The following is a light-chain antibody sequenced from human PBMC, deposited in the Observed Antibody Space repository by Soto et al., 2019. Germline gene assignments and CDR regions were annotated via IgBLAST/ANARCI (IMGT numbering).Light chain of an antibody. CDR1: TSNIGSNT. CDR3: AAWDGSLNGVM. Sequence: QLVLTQPPSESGTPGQRVTISCSGSTSNIGSNTVNWYQQLPGTAPKLLIYSNNQRPSGVPDRFSGSKSGTSGSLAISGLQSEDEADYYCAAWDGSLNGVMFGGGTKLTVL. V-gene: IGLV1-44*01. CDR2: SNN. J-gene: IGLJ3*02.